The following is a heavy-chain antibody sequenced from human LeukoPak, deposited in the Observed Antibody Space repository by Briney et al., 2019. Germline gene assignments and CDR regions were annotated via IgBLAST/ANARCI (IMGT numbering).Heavy chain of an antibody. CDR3: ARPLYTSGWYWFY. CDR1: GFTFSSYG. D-gene: IGHD6-19*01. J-gene: IGHJ4*02. Sequence: GGSLRLSCAASGFTFSSYGMNWVRQAPGKGLEWVSSISSGSSYIYYADSLRGRFTISRDNAKNSLYLQMNSLRAEDTAVYYCARPLYTSGWYWFYWGQGTLVTVSS. V-gene: IGHV3-21*01. CDR2: ISSGSSYI.